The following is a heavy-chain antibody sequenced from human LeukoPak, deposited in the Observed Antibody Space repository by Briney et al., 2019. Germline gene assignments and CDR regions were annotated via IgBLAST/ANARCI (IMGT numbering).Heavy chain of an antibody. V-gene: IGHV4-59*01. J-gene: IGHJ6*02. CDR3: ARFPLYYYDSSGYYYYYYYGMDV. D-gene: IGHD3-22*01. CDR2: IYYSGST. CDR1: GGSISSYY. Sequence: SETLSLTCTVSGGSISSYYWSWIRQPPGKGLEWIGYIYYSGSTNYNLSLKSRVTISVDTSKNQFSLKLSSVTAADTAVYYCARFPLYYYDSSGYYYYYYYGMDVWGQGTTVTVSS.